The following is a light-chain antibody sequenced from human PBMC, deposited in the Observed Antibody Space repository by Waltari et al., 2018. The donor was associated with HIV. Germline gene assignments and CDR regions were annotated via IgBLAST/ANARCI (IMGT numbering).Light chain of an antibody. J-gene: IGLJ2*01. Sequence: QSVLTQPPSVSAAPGHKVTISCSGSSSNIGNNYVSWYQQLPGTAPKLLIYENNKRPSGIPDRFSGSKSGTSATLGITGLQTGDEADYYCGTWDSSLVFGGGTKLTVL. CDR2: ENN. CDR3: GTWDSSLV. CDR1: SSNIGNNY. V-gene: IGLV1-51*02.